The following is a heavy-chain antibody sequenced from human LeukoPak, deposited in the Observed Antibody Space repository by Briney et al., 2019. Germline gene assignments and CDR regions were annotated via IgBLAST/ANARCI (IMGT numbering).Heavy chain of an antibody. CDR1: GGPFSGYY. V-gene: IGHV4-34*01. CDR2: INDSGST. J-gene: IGHJ4*02. D-gene: IGHD2-2*02. Sequence: SETLSLTCAVYGGPFSGYYWSWIRQPPGKGLDWIREINDSGSTNYNPSLKSRVTISVDTSKNQFSLKLSSVTAADTAVYYCARGGGLYCSSTSCYTPLRYWGQGTLVTVSS. CDR3: ARGGGLYCSSTSCYTPLRY.